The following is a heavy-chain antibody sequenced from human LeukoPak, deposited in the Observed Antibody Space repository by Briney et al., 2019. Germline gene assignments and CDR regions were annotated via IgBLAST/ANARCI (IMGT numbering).Heavy chain of an antibody. CDR2: VSHSGST. V-gene: IGHV4-59*01. CDR3: AMYNFWSGYYGDY. CDR1: GGSISSYY. D-gene: IGHD3-3*01. Sequence: SETLPLTCTVSGGSISSYYWSWIRQPPGKGLEWIGYVSHSGSTNYNPSLKSRVTISEDTSKNHFSLKLSSVTAADTAVYYCAMYNFWSGYYGDYWGQGTLVTVSS. J-gene: IGHJ4*02.